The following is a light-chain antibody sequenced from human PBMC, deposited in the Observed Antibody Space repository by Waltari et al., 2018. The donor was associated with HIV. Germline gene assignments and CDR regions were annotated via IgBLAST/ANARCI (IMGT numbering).Light chain of an antibody. CDR1: TLPKKF. J-gene: IGLJ2*01. V-gene: IGLV3-25*03. CDR2: KEN. Sequence: SDEVTQTPSVSVSPGQTARITCSGETLPKKFVYWYQQKPGQAPVVVIYKENERPSGIPERFSGSRSGKRATLTISGVQAEDEADYYWQSADSSGTSFGGGTKLTVL. CDR3: QSADSSGTS.